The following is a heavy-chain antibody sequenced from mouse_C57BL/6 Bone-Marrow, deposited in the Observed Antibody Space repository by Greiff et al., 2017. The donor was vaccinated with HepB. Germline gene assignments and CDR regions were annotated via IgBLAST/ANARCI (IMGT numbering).Heavy chain of an antibody. V-gene: IGHV1-52*01. CDR3: ARAYYSPRFAY. CDR2: IDPSDSET. D-gene: IGHD2-12*01. CDR1: GYTFTSYW. J-gene: IGHJ3*01. Sequence: QVQLQQPGAELVRPGSSVKLSCKASGYTFTSYWMHWVKQRPIQGLEWIGNIDPSDSETHYNQKFKDKATLTVDKSSSTAYMQLSSLTSEDSAVYYCARAYYSPRFAYGGQGTLVTVSA.